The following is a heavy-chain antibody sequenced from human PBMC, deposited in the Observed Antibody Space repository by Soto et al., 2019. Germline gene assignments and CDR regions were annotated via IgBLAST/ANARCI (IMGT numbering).Heavy chain of an antibody. CDR2: INAGNGNT. V-gene: IGHV1-3*01. CDR1: GYTFTSYA. D-gene: IGHD2-15*01. Sequence: QVQLVQSGAEVKKPGASVKVSCKASGYTFTSYAMHWVRQAPVQRLEWMGWINAGNGNTKYSQNFQGRVTITRDTSASTAYMELSSLRSEDMAVYYCARGPGGPDGPGDYWGQGALVTVSS. J-gene: IGHJ4*02. CDR3: ARGPGGPDGPGDY.